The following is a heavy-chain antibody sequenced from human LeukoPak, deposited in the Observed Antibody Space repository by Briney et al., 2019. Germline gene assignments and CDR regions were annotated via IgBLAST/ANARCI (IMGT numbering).Heavy chain of an antibody. J-gene: IGHJ4*02. CDR1: GFTYSRYW. CDR3: ARGMGITIL. V-gene: IGHV3-7*01. Sequence: GGSLRLSCAASGFTYSRYWMSWARQARGKGLEWVANIRQDGSEKYYVDSVKGRFTVSRDNAKTSLSLQMNSVRAEDTAVYYCARGMGITILWGQGTLVTVSS. D-gene: IGHD3-9*01. CDR2: IRQDGSEK.